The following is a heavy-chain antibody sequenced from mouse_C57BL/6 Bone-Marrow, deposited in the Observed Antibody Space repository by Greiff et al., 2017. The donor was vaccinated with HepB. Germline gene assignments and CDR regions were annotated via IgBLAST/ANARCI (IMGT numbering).Heavy chain of an antibody. Sequence: QVQLKQPGAELVKPGASVKLSCKASGYTFTSYWMHWVKQRPGQGLEWIGMIHPNSGSTNYNEKFKSKATLTVDKSSSTAYMQLSSLTSEDSAVYYCAREGIDYSNYGFAYWGQGTLVTVSA. D-gene: IGHD2-5*01. V-gene: IGHV1-64*01. CDR3: AREGIDYSNYGFAY. J-gene: IGHJ3*01. CDR2: IHPNSGST. CDR1: GYTFTSYW.